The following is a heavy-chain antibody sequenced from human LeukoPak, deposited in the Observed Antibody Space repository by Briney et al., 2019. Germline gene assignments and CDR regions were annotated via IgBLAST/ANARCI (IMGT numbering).Heavy chain of an antibody. Sequence: PSETLSLTCTVSGGSISNYYWSWIRQPPGKGLEWIGYFYNSGSTNYNPSLKSRVTISVDTSKNQFSLKLSSVTAADTAVYYCARRLTVEDWYFDLWGRGTLVTVSS. CDR2: FYNSGST. J-gene: IGHJ2*01. CDR1: GGSISNYY. V-gene: IGHV4-59*08. D-gene: IGHD3-22*01. CDR3: ARRLTVEDWYFDL.